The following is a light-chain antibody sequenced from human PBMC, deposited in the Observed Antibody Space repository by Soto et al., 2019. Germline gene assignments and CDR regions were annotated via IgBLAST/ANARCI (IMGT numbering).Light chain of an antibody. CDR1: SSDVGAYNY. Sequence: QSVLTQPASVSGSPGQSITISCTGTSSDVGAYNYVSWYQQHPGKAPKLMIYDVSNRPSGVSNRFSGSKSGNTASLTISGLQDEDEAYYYCSSQRNTSSLVFGGGTKLTVL. V-gene: IGLV2-14*03. J-gene: IGLJ2*01. CDR2: DVS. CDR3: SSQRNTSSLV.